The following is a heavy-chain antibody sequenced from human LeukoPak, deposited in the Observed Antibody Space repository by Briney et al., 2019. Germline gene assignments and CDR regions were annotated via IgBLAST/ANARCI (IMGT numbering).Heavy chain of an antibody. CDR2: ISGSGGST. J-gene: IGHJ4*02. CDR3: ARIKVITMIVVGIDY. Sequence: GGSLRLSCAASGFTFSSYAMSWVRQAPGKGLEWVSAISGSGGSTYYADSVKGRFTISRDNSKNTLYLQMNSLRAEDTAVYYCARIKVITMIVVGIDYWGQGTLVTVSS. V-gene: IGHV3-23*01. D-gene: IGHD3-22*01. CDR1: GFTFSSYA.